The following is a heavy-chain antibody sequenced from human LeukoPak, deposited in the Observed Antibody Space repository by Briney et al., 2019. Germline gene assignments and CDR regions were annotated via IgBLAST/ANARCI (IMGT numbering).Heavy chain of an antibody. D-gene: IGHD3-3*01. CDR3: ARDAETYDWSGGYFDY. J-gene: IGHJ4*02. Sequence: PGGSVRLSCAAARFTLNNYWMSWVRQAPGKGLEWVANIKKDGSEKNFVDSVKGRFTISRDNAKNSLYLQMNSLRAEDTAVYYCARDAETYDWSGGYFDYRGQGTLVTVSS. CDR2: IKKDGSEK. CDR1: RFTLNNYW. V-gene: IGHV3-7*01.